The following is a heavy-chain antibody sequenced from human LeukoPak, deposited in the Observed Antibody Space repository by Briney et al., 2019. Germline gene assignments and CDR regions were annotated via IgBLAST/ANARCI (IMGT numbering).Heavy chain of an antibody. V-gene: IGHV1-2*02. Sequence: ASVKVSCKASGYTFTGYYMHWVRQAPGQGLEWMGWINPNSGGTNYAQKFQGRVTMTRDTSISTAYMELSRLRSDDTAVYYCARAHRMAAASDYYGMDVWGQGTTVTVSS. CDR2: INPNSGGT. CDR1: GYTFTGYY. CDR3: ARAHRMAAASDYYGMDV. D-gene: IGHD6-13*01. J-gene: IGHJ6*02.